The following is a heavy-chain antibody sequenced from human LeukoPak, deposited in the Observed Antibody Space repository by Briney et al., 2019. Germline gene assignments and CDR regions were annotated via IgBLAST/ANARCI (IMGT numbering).Heavy chain of an antibody. CDR3: AKDRAEMAIFDY. D-gene: IGHD2-8*01. J-gene: IGHJ4*02. V-gene: IGHV3-23*01. CDR2: ISGSGDNT. Sequence: GGSLRLSCAASGFTFSSYAMSWVRQAPGKGLEWVSGISGSGDNTYYADSVKGRFTISRDNSKNTLYVQVDSLGTEDTATYYCAKDRAEMAIFDYWGQGTLVTVSS. CDR1: GFTFSSYA.